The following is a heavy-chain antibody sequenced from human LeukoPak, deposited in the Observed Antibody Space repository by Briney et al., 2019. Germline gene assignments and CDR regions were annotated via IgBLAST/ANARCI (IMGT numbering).Heavy chain of an antibody. D-gene: IGHD3-22*01. V-gene: IGHV1-2*06. CDR3: ARDASRDYYDSSGYYYEDWFDP. Sequence: ASVKVSCKASGYTFTGYYMHWVRQAPGQGLERMGRINPNSGGTNYAQKFQGRVTMTRDTSISTAYMELSRLRSDDTAVYYCARDASRDYYDSSGYYYEDWFDPWGQGTLVTVSS. J-gene: IGHJ5*02. CDR1: GYTFTGYY. CDR2: INPNSGGT.